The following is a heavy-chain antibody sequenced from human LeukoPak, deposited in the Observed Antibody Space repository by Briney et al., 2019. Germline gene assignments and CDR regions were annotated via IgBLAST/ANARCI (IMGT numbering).Heavy chain of an antibody. J-gene: IGHJ4*02. D-gene: IGHD1-26*01. CDR3: ARQGGDYFDY. Sequence: PSETLSLTCAVSGYSISSGYYWGWIRQPPGEGLEWIGSIYHSGSTYYNPSLKSRVTISVDTSKNQFSLKLSSVTAADTAVYYCARQGGDYFDYWGQGTLVTVS. CDR2: IYHSGST. V-gene: IGHV4-38-2*01. CDR1: GYSISSGYY.